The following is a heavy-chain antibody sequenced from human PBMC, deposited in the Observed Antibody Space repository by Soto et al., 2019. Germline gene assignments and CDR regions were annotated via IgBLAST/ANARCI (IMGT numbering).Heavy chain of an antibody. CDR3: PHRVLRTVFGLVTTTAIYFDF. D-gene: IGHD3-3*01. CDR1: GFSLTTSGVG. Sequence: QITLNESGPTVVRPTETLTLTCRFSGFSLTTSGVGVGWICQSPGKAPEWLALIYWDDDKRYSASLKSSLTITKDTSKIQVVLTVSDLDPTDTATYYCPHRVLRTVFGLVTTTAIYFDFWGQGTPVAVSS. CDR2: IYWDDDK. J-gene: IGHJ4*02. V-gene: IGHV2-5*02.